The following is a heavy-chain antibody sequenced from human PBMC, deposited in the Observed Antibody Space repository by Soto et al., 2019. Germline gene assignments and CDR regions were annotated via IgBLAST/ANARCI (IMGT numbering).Heavy chain of an antibody. Sequence: QVQVVQSGAEVKKPGASVKVSCKASGYTFNSYGISWVRQAPGQGLEWMGWISAYNGNTNYAQKLQGRVTMTTDTTTSAAYMEWGSLRSDAAAVYYWGRGGRWAYGGGPEYWGQGTLVTVSS. CDR1: GYTFNSYG. CDR2: ISAYNGNT. CDR3: GRGGRWAYGGGPEY. J-gene: IGHJ4*02. V-gene: IGHV1-18*01. D-gene: IGHD3-16*01.